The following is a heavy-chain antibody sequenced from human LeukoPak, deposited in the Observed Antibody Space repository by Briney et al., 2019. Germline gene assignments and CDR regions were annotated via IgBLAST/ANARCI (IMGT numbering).Heavy chain of an antibody. CDR3: AKAGQIYCSSTSCPDLDYYYYYMDV. CDR1: GFTFSSYG. CDR2: ISGSGGST. J-gene: IGHJ6*03. D-gene: IGHD2-2*01. V-gene: IGHV3-23*01. Sequence: PGGSLRLSCAASGFTFSSYGMSWVRQAPGKGLEWVSAISGSGGSTYYADSVKGRFTISRDNSKNTLYLQMNSLRAEDTAVYYCAKAGQIYCSSTSCPDLDYYYYYMDVWGKGTTVTISS.